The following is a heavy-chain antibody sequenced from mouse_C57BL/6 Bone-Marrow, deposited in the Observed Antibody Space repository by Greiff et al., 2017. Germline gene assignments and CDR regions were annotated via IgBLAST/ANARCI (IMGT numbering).Heavy chain of an antibody. J-gene: IGHJ3*01. V-gene: IGHV1-54*01. CDR3: ARSSPLRGFAY. Sequence: VQLQQSGAELVRPGPSVKVSCKASGYAFTNYLIEWVKQRPGQGLEWIGVINPGSGGTNYNEKFKGKATLTADKSSSTAYMQLSSLTSEDSAVYFCARSSPLRGFAYWGQGTLVTVSA. CDR2: INPGSGGT. D-gene: IGHD3-2*02. CDR1: GYAFTNYL.